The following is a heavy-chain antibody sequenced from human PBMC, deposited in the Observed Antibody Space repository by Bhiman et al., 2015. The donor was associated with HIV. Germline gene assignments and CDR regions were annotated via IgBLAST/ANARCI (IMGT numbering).Heavy chain of an antibody. V-gene: IGHV3-7*05. CDR1: GFTFSSYA. Sequence: EVQLLESGGGLVQPGGSLRLSCAASGFTFSSYAMSWVRQAPGKGLEWVANIKQDGSEKYYVDSVKGRFTISRDNAKNSLYLQMNSLRGEDTAVYYCAREARSIAAIDYMDVWGKGTTVTVSS. D-gene: IGHD6-13*01. CDR3: AREARSIAAIDYMDV. J-gene: IGHJ6*03. CDR2: IKQDGSEK.